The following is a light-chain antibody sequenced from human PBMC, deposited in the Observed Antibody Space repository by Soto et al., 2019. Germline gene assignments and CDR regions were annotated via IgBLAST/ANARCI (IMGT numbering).Light chain of an antibody. V-gene: IGKV1-5*03. CDR3: QHYNSYSEA. CDR1: QTISSW. Sequence: DIQMTQSPSTLSGSVGDRVTITCRASQTISSWLAWYQQKPGKAPKLLIYKASTLKIGVPSRFSGSLSGTEFTRPISSLQPDDFATYYCQHYNSYSEAFGQGTKVELK. CDR2: KAS. J-gene: IGKJ1*01.